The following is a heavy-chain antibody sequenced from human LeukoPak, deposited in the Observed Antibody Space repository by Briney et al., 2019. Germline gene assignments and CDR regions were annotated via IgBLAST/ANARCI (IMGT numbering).Heavy chain of an antibody. Sequence: PGGSLRLSCAASGFTFSSYAMHWVRQAPGKGLEWVAVISYDGSNKYYADSVKGRFTIPRDNSKNTLYLQMNSLRAEDTAVYYCARDKELYYDSSGYSALDYWGQGTLVTVSS. CDR3: ARDKELYYDSSGYSALDY. D-gene: IGHD3-22*01. CDR1: GFTFSSYA. V-gene: IGHV3-30-3*01. CDR2: ISYDGSNK. J-gene: IGHJ4*02.